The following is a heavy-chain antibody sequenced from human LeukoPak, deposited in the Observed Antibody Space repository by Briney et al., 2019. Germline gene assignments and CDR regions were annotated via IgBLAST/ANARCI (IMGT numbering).Heavy chain of an antibody. CDR3: ARLTYTYYYDSSTYSF. Sequence: PSETLSLTCTVSGASISSSSDYWGWIRQPPGKGLEWIGSIFYSGSTYYNPSLKSRVTISVDTSRNQFSLKLTSVTAADTAVYYCARLTYTYYYDSSTYSFWGQGTLVTVSS. CDR2: IFYSGST. D-gene: IGHD3-22*01. CDR1: GASISSSSDY. V-gene: IGHV4-39*01. J-gene: IGHJ4*02.